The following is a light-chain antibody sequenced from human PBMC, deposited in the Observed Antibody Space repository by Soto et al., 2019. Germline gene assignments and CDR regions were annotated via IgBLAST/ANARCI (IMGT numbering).Light chain of an antibody. CDR3: CSYTTSSTYV. J-gene: IGLJ1*01. Sequence: QIVLTPSASIAETPGESISINSTGTSSDVGGYNYVSWYQQHPGKAPKLMIYDVNNRPSGVSNRFSGSKSGNTASLTISGLQAEDEADYYCCSYTTSSTYVFGTGTKVTVL. V-gene: IGLV2-14*03. CDR1: SSDVGGYNY. CDR2: DVN.